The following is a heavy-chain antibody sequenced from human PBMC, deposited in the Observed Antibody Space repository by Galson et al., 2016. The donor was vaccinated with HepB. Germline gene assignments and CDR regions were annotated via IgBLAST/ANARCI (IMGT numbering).Heavy chain of an antibody. J-gene: IGHJ4*02. CDR3: ATSRTGGLGLRFLEGSRVGGY. CDR2: IYPGDSDT. V-gene: IGHV5-51*01. D-gene: IGHD3-3*01. Sequence: QSGAEVKKPGESLKISCKASGYSFTSYWIGWVRQMPGKGLEWMGIIYPGDSDTRYSPSFQGQVTISADRSISTAYLQWSSLKASDTAMYYWATSRTGGLGLRFLEGSRVGGYWGQGTLVTVSS. CDR1: GYSFTSYW.